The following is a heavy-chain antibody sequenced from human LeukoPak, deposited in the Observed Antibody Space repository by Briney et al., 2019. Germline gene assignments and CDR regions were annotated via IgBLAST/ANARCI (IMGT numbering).Heavy chain of an antibody. Sequence: SETLSLTCTVSGGSISSYYWSWIRQPPGKGLEWIGYIYYSGRNNYNPSLKSRVTISVDTSKNQFSLKLSSVTAADTAVYYCARGGDFWSGYYPSGPSNYYYYMDVWGKGTTVTVSS. D-gene: IGHD3-3*01. V-gene: IGHV4-59*01. CDR1: GGSISSYY. CDR2: IYYSGRN. J-gene: IGHJ6*03. CDR3: ARGGDFWSGYYPSGPSNYYYYMDV.